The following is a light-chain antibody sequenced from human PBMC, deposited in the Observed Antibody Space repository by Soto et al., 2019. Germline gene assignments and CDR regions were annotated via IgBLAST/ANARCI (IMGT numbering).Light chain of an antibody. Sequence: QSALTQSSSASASLGSSVKLTCTLSSGHSSYIIAWHQQQPGKAPGYLMKLEGSGSYNKGSGVPDRGSGSSSGADRYLTISNLQFEDDADYYCATWASKLRVFGGGTKLTVL. CDR1: SGHSSYI. CDR3: ATWASKLRV. V-gene: IGLV4-60*02. J-gene: IGLJ2*01. CDR2: LEGSGSY.